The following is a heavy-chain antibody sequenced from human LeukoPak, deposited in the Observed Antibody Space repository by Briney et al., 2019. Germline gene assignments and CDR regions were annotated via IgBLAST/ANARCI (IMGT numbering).Heavy chain of an antibody. CDR3: AKEKPAYGMDV. CDR2: ISTSGTAI. J-gene: IGHJ6*02. Sequence: PGGSLRLSCAASGFTFSSYEMNWVRQAPGKGLEWVSYISTSGTAIYYADSVKGRFTISRDNAKNSLYLQMNSLRGEDTAAYYCAKEKPAYGMDVWGQGTTVTVSS. V-gene: IGHV3-48*03. CDR1: GFTFSSYE.